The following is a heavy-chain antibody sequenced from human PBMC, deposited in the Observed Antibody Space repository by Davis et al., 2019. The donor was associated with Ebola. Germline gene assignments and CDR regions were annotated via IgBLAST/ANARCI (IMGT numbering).Heavy chain of an antibody. CDR1: GGTFSSYA. D-gene: IGHD4-11*01. Sequence: SVKVSCKASGGTFSSYAISWVRQAPGQGLEWMGRIIPILGIANYAQKFQGRVTITADKSTSTAYMELSSLRSEDTAVYYCARGGTVTSQYYYYGMDVWGQGTTVTVSS. V-gene: IGHV1-69*04. CDR3: ARGGTVTSQYYYYGMDV. J-gene: IGHJ6*02. CDR2: IIPILGIA.